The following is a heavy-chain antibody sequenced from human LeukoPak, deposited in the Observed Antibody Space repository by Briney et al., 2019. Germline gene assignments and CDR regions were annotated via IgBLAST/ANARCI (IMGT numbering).Heavy chain of an antibody. V-gene: IGHV3-74*01. Sequence: GGSLRLSCAASGFTFSSYWMHWVRQAPGKGLVWVSRINTDGSSTSYADSVKGRFTISRDNAKNTLYLQMNSLRAEDTAVYYCARVGGGRASGSYSNYYYYMDVWGKGTTVTVSS. CDR1: GFTFSSYW. CDR2: INTDGSST. J-gene: IGHJ6*03. CDR3: ARVGGGRASGSYSNYYYYMDV. D-gene: IGHD1-26*01.